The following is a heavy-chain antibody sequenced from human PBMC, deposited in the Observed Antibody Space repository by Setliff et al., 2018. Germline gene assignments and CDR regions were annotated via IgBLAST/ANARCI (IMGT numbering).Heavy chain of an antibody. V-gene: IGHV4-39*01. J-gene: IGHJ4*02. CDR2: SYYSGST. CDR1: GDSISSSSYY. Sequence: SETLSLTCTVSGDSISSSSYYWGWIRQPPGKGLEWSGSSYYSGSTYYNPSLKSRVAISVDTSKNQFSLTLSSVTAADTAVFYCAGLAPWRSSWPDYWGQGALVTVSS. D-gene: IGHD6-13*01. CDR3: AGLAPWRSSWPDY.